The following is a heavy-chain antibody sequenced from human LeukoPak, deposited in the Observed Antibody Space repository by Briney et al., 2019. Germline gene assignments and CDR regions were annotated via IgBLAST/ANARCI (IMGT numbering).Heavy chain of an antibody. D-gene: IGHD3-3*01. CDR3: ARTYDFWDFDY. CDR1: GFTFSSYA. V-gene: IGHV3-30-3*01. CDR2: ISYDGSNK. J-gene: IGHJ4*02. Sequence: GGSLRLSCAASGFTFSSYAMHWVRQAPGKGLEWVAVISYDGSNKYYADSVMGRFTISRDNSKNTLYLQMNSLRAEDTAVYYCARTYDFWDFDYWGQGTLVTVSS.